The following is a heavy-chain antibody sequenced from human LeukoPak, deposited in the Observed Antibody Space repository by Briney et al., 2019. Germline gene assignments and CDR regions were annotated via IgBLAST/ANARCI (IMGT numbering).Heavy chain of an antibody. Sequence: GASVKVSCKASGYTFTSYAMHWVRQAPGQRLEWMGWINAGNGNTKYSQKFQGRVTITRDTSASTAYMELSSLRSEDTAVYYCARGSSSWYVAIVGATNRAFDIWGQGTMVTVSS. CDR1: GYTFTSYA. D-gene: IGHD1-26*01. V-gene: IGHV1-3*01. CDR3: ARGSSSWYVAIVGATNRAFDI. J-gene: IGHJ3*02. CDR2: INAGNGNT.